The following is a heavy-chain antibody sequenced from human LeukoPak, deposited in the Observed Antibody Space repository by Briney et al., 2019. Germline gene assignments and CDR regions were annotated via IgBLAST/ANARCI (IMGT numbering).Heavy chain of an antibody. CDR3: ARDRKYDWYFDL. J-gene: IGHJ2*01. Sequence: HSETLSLTCTVSGGSISNYYWSWIRQPPGKGLEWIGYIYYSGSINYNPSLKSRVTMSVDTSKNQFSLKLSSVTAADTAVYYCARDRKYDWYFDLWGRGTLVTVSS. CDR2: IYYSGSI. CDR1: GGSISNYY. D-gene: IGHD2-2*01. V-gene: IGHV4-59*01.